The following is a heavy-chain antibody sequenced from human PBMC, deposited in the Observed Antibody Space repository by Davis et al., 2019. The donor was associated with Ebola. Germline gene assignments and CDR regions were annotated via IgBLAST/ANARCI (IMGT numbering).Heavy chain of an antibody. V-gene: IGHV3-48*02. CDR2: ISSSSSTI. CDR3: ACTIFGTVSNFDY. D-gene: IGHD3-3*01. J-gene: IGHJ4*02. Sequence: GGSLRLSCAASGFTFSSYTMSWVRQAPGKGLEWVSYISSSSSTIYYADSVKGRFTISRDNARNSLYLQMNSLRDEDTAVYYCACTIFGTVSNFDYWGQGTLVTVS. CDR1: GFTFSSYT.